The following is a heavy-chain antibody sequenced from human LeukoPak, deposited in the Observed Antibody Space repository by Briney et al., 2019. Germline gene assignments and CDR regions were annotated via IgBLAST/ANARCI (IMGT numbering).Heavy chain of an antibody. D-gene: IGHD1-1*01. J-gene: IGHJ4*02. CDR3: TTDSSQLHNWNDPPYFDY. CDR1: GFTFSNAW. CDR2: IKSKTDGGTT. Sequence: PGGSLRLSCAASGFTFSNAWMSWVRQAPGKGLEWVGRIKSKTDGGTTDYAAPVKGRFTISRDDSKNTLYLQMNSLKTEDTAVYYCTTDSSQLHNWNDPPYFDYWGQGTLVTVSS. V-gene: IGHV3-15*01.